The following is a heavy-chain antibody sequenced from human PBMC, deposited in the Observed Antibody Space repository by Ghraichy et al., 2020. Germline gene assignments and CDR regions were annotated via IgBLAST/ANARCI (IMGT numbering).Heavy chain of an antibody. CDR1: QFTFSTYG. CDR3: ASRGTV. Sequence: LSLTCAASQFTFSTYGMSWVRQPPGKGPEWVSGISHRGDITYYADPVKGRFTISRDNSKNTLYLQMNSLRAEDTAVYFCASRGTVWGQGTTVTVSS. J-gene: IGHJ6*02. V-gene: IGHV3-23*01. CDR2: ISHRGDIT. D-gene: IGHD3-10*01.